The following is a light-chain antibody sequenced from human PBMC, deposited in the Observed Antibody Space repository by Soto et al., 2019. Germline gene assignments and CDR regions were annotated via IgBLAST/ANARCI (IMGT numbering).Light chain of an antibody. CDR2: KAS. CDR1: QTISSW. J-gene: IGKJ1*01. Sequence: DIQMTQSPSTLSASVRDRVTITCRASQTISSWLAWYQQKPGKAHKLLIYKASTLKSGVQSRFSGSGSGTEFTLTIRSLQPDDFATYYCKHYNSYSEAFGQGTKVDIK. V-gene: IGKV1-5*03. CDR3: KHYNSYSEA.